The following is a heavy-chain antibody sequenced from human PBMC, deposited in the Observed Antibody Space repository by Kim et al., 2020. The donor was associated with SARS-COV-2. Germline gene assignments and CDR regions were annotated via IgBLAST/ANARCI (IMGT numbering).Heavy chain of an antibody. Sequence: SETLSLTCTVSGGSISSSSYYWGWIRQPPGKGLEWIGSIYYSGSTYYNPSLKSRVTISVDTSKNQFSLKLSSVTAADTAVYYCARARRQEWLLLTYGFDYWGQGTLVTVSS. CDR2: IYYSGST. D-gene: IGHD3-22*01. J-gene: IGHJ4*02. V-gene: IGHV4-39*01. CDR3: ARARRQEWLLLTYGFDY. CDR1: GGSISSSSYY.